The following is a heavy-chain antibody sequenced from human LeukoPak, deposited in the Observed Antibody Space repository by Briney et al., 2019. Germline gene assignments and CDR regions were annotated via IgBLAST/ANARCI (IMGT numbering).Heavy chain of an antibody. J-gene: IGHJ5*02. D-gene: IGHD6-13*01. CDR2: ISGGGGST. Sequence: GGSLRLSCAASGFTFSSYAMSWVRQAPGKGLEWVSGISGGGGSTYLADSVKGRFTISRDNSKNMLYLQMNSLRAEDTAVYYCGKHYSSSWYNWFDPWGQGTLVTVSS. CDR1: GFTFSSYA. CDR3: GKHYSSSWYNWFDP. V-gene: IGHV3-23*01.